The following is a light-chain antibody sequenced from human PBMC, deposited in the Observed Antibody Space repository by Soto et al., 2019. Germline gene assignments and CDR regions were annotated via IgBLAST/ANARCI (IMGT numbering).Light chain of an antibody. CDR2: DAS. V-gene: IGKV1-5*01. J-gene: IGKJ1*01. CDR1: QGISGW. CDR3: QKYDSFSVWT. Sequence: DIQMTQSPSTLSASVGDRVTITCRASQGISGWLAWYQQKAGKAPRLLIFDASSLMSGVPSRFSGSGYGTEFTLTINRLQPDDSATYYCQKYDSFSVWTVCQGAKVDIK.